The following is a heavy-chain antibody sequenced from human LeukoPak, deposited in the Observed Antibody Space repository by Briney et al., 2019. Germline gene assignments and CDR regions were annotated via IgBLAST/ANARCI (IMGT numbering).Heavy chain of an antibody. CDR3: ARHQRSGYDYFYFDY. V-gene: IGHV4-34*01. Sequence: PSETLSLTCAVYGGSFSGYYWSWIRQPPGKGLEWIGEINHSGSTNYNPSLKSRVTISVDTSKNQFSLKLSSVTAADTAVYYCARHQRSGYDYFYFDYWGQGTLVTVSS. D-gene: IGHD5-12*01. CDR2: INHSGST. J-gene: IGHJ4*02. CDR1: GGSFSGYY.